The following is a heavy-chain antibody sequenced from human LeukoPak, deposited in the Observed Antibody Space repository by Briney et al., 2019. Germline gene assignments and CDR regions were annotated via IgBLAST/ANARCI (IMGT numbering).Heavy chain of an antibody. CDR3: ARAGGKGSTY. Sequence: SVKVSCKASGYSFTGHYLHWVRQAPGQGLEWMGRIIPILGIANYAQKFQGRVTITADKSTSTAYMELSSLRSEDTAVYYCARAGGKGSTYWGQGTLVTVSS. D-gene: IGHD5/OR15-5a*01. J-gene: IGHJ4*02. CDR2: IIPILGIA. CDR1: GYSFTGHY. V-gene: IGHV1-69*04.